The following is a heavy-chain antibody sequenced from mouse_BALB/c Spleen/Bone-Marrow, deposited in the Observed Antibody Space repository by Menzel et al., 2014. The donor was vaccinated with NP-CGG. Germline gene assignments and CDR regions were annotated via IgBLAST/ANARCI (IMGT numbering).Heavy chain of an antibody. V-gene: IGHV1-87*01. CDR3: ARWRYYFDY. Sequence: QVQLKESGAELARPGASVKLSCKASGYTFTSYWMQWVKQRPGQGLEWIGAIYPGDGDTRYTQKFKGKATLTADKSSRTAYMQLSSLASEDSAVYYCARWRYYFDYWGQGTTLTVSS. CDR1: GYTFTSYW. CDR2: IYPGDGDT. J-gene: IGHJ2*01. D-gene: IGHD2-3*01.